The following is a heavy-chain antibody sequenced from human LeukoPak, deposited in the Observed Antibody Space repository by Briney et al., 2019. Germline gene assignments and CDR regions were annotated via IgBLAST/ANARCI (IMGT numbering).Heavy chain of an antibody. CDR1: GGSISSSNSY. CDR3: ASHDSPNWYFDL. D-gene: IGHD2-15*01. Sequence: SETLSLTCTVSGGSISSSNSYWGWIRQPPGKGLEWIGSMYYSGSTYSGSTFYNPSLRSRVTISVDTSKNQFSLKLSSVTAADTAVYYCASHDSPNWYFDLWGRGTLVTVSS. J-gene: IGHJ2*01. V-gene: IGHV4-39*07. CDR2: MYYSGST.